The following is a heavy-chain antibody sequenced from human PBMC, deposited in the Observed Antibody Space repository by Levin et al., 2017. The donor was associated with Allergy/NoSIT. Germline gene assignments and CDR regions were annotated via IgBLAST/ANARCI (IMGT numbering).Heavy chain of an antibody. V-gene: IGHV3-73*01. CDR1: GFTFSGSA. J-gene: IGHJ4*02. Sequence: GGSLRLSCAASGFTFSGSAVHWVRQASGKGLEWVGRMRSKVQSYATAYAASVEGRFSISRDDSKNTAYLQMNSLKTEDTAVYFCTRLEEDMTSVTSAHDYWGQGTLVTVSS. D-gene: IGHD4-17*01. CDR2: MRSKVQSYAT. CDR3: TRLEEDMTSVTSAHDY.